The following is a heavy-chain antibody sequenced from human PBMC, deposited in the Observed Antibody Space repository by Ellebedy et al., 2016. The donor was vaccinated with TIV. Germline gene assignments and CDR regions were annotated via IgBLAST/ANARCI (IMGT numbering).Heavy chain of an antibody. J-gene: IGHJ5*02. CDR3: AREDWWRFDP. CDR2: SRNRADGYTT. D-gene: IGHD2-15*01. CDR1: GFTFSAYY. V-gene: IGHV3-72*01. Sequence: GGSLRLSXAASGFTFSAYYMDWVRQAPGKGLEWVGRSRNRADGYTTEYAASVEGRFTISRDDSKDSMFLQMNRLKIEDTAVYYCAREDWWRFDPWGQGTLVTVSS.